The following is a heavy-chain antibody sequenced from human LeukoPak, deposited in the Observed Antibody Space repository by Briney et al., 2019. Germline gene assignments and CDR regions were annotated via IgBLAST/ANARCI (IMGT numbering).Heavy chain of an antibody. J-gene: IGHJ4*02. V-gene: IGHV3-30*18. Sequence: PGGSLRLSCAASGFTFSSYGMHWVRQAPGKGLEWVAVISYDGSNKYYADSVKGRFTISRDNSKNTLYLQMNSLRAEDTAVYYCAKDQGIAAAGFTDYFDYWGQGTLVTVSS. CDR1: GFTFSSYG. CDR3: AKDQGIAAAGFTDYFDY. D-gene: IGHD6-13*01. CDR2: ISYDGSNK.